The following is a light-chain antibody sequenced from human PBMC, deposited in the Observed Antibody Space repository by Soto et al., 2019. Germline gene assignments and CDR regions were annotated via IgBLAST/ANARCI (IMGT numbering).Light chain of an antibody. CDR3: QHYNSYSEA. V-gene: IGKV1-5*03. CDR1: AAVSGW. Sequence: DIQMTQSPSTLSGSVGDRVTITCPAIAAVSGWLAWYQQKPREAPKPQIYKASTLKSGVRSRFSGSGSGTEFTLTISSLQPDDFDTYYCQHYNSYSEAFGQGTKVDIK. J-gene: IGKJ1*01. CDR2: KAS.